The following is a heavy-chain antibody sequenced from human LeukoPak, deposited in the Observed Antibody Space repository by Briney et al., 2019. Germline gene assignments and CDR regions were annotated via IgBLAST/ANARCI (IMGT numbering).Heavy chain of an antibody. Sequence: SQTLSLTCSVSGDSISSGDSYWSWIRQPAGKGLEWIGRIYTSGSASYNPSLKSRVTISLDTSKNQFSLKLSSVTAADTAVYFCARESISVVIWGQGTLVTVSS. CDR3: ARESISVVI. J-gene: IGHJ4*02. D-gene: IGHD6-6*01. CDR1: GDSISSGDSY. V-gene: IGHV4-61*02. CDR2: IYTSGSA.